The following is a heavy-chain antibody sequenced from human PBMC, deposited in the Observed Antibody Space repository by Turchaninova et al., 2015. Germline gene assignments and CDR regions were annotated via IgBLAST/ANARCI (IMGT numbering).Heavy chain of an antibody. CDR3: AGASYDFWSGFYGPFDY. CDR2: INTNSGNP. D-gene: IGHD3-3*01. Sequence: QVQLVQSGSELKKPGASVKISCKASGYSFTAYAMNWVRQAPGHGLEWMGRINTNSGNPTSAQGFTGQVVFSLETAVSTDYLQISSLKAEDTAVYYCAGASYDFWSGFYGPFDYCGQGSLVTVSS. CDR1: GYSFTAYA. V-gene: IGHV7-4-1*02. J-gene: IGHJ4*02.